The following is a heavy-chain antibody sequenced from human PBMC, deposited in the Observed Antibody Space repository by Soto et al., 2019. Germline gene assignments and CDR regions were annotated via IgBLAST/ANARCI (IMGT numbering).Heavy chain of an antibody. J-gene: IGHJ4*02. CDR2: IYYSGST. V-gene: IGHV4-31*03. Sequence: PSETLSLTCTVSGGSISSGGYYWSWIRQHPGKGLEWIGYIYYSGSTYYNPSLKRRVTISVDTSKNQFSLKLSSVTAADTAVYYCARQRASQHQPIDYWGQGTLVTVSS. D-gene: IGHD6-25*01. CDR3: ARQRASQHQPIDY. CDR1: GGSISSGGYY.